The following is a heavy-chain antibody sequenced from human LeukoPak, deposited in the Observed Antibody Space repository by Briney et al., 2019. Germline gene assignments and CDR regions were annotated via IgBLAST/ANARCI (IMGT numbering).Heavy chain of an antibody. CDR1: GFTFSNYA. Sequence: GGSLRLSCAASGFTFSNYAMHWVRQAPGKGLEWVAVISHDGSSKYYADSVKGRFTISRDISKNTLYLQMNSLRAEDTAVYYCARAQVGATTGLDYWGQGTLVTVSS. D-gene: IGHD1-26*01. V-gene: IGHV3-30-3*01. CDR2: ISHDGSSK. CDR3: ARAQVGATTGLDY. J-gene: IGHJ4*02.